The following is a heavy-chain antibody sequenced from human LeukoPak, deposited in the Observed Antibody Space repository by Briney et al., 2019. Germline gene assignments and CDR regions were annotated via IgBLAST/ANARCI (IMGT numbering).Heavy chain of an antibody. D-gene: IGHD4-23*01. CDR1: GGSISSYY. CDR2: IYYSGST. CDR3: ARRGGNPDHYYFDY. J-gene: IGHJ4*02. V-gene: IGHV4-59*12. Sequence: PSETLSLTCTVSGGSISSYYWSWIRQPPGKGLEWIGYIYYSGSTNYNPSLKSRVTISVDTSKNQFSLKLSSVTAADTAVYYCARRGGNPDHYYFDYWGQGTLVTVSS.